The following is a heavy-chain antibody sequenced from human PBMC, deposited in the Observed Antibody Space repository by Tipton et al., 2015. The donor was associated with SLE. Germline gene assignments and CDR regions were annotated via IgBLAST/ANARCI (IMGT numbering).Heavy chain of an antibody. CDR3: ARRLAWQLGVVGWFDP. CDR2: IYYSGST. J-gene: IGHJ5*02. V-gene: IGHV4-39*01. D-gene: IGHD6-6*01. Sequence: TLSLTCTVSGGSISSSSYYWGWIRQPPGKGLEWIGSIYYSGSTYYNPSLKSRVTISVDTSKNQFSLKLSSVTAAETAVYYCARRLAWQLGVVGWFDPWGQGTLVTVSS. CDR1: GGSISSSSYY.